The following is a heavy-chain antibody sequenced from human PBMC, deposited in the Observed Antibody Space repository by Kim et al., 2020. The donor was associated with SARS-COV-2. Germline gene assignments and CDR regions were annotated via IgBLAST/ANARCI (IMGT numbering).Heavy chain of an antibody. CDR3: AGGRINYYGMDV. J-gene: IGHJ6*02. Sequence: CNADSLEGRFTTSRDTSTSTLYLQMNSLRAEDTAVYYCAGGRINYYGMDVWGRGTTVTVSS. V-gene: IGHV3-53*01.